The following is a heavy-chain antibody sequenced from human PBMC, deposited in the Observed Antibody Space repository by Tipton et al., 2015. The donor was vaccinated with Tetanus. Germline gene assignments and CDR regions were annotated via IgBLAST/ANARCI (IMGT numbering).Heavy chain of an antibody. CDR3: VRHEGGPRIRMVGGVRGPYFDH. CDR2: ISGSGTS. Sequence: TLSLTCNVSGGSINTGDYHWSWIRQPPGKGLEWLAYISGSGTSNSNYYLKSRITMTHDTSRNQFSLKLTAVTAADTAVYYCVRHEGGPRIRMVGGVRGPYFDHWGQGSLVTVSS. CDR1: GGSINTGDYH. D-gene: IGHD3-10*01. V-gene: IGHV4-61*08. J-gene: IGHJ4*02.